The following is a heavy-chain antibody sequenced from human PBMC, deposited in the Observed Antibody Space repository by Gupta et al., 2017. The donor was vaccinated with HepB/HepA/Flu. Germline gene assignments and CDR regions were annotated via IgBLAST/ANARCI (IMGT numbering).Heavy chain of an antibody. Sequence: EVQFSESGGGLEQPAGSLRLSCAAFGFTPTSHAMSWVRQAPGKGLEWVSTINEGSDKTYDAAAVTGRFTTSRDIYNNTLSLKMSSRRAENTAIYYWMRGQTGGGDSDYWGQGIQVTVSS. CDR3: MRGQTGGGDSDY. CDR1: GFTPTSHA. D-gene: IGHD2-21*02. J-gene: IGHJ4*02. V-gene: IGHV3-23*01. CDR2: INEGSDKT.